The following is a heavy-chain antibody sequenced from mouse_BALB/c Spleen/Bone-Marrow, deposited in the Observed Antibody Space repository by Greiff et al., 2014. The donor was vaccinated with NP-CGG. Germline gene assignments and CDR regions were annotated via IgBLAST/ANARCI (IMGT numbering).Heavy chain of an antibody. V-gene: IGHV14-3*02. Sequence: EVKVEESGAELVKPGASVKLSCTASGFNIKDTYMHWVKQRPEQGLEWIGRIDPANGNSKYDPKFQGKATITADTSSNTAYLQLSSLTSEDTAVDYCAFITTVVEYYFDYWGQGTTLTVSS. CDR3: AFITTVVEYYFDY. CDR1: GFNIKDTY. J-gene: IGHJ2*01. CDR2: IDPANGNS. D-gene: IGHD1-1*01.